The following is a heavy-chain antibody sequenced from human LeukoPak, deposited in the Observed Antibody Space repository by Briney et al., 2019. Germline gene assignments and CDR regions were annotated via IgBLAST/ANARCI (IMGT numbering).Heavy chain of an antibody. Sequence: PSETLSLTCSVSGGSITSRSYFWGWIRQSPGKGLEWIGSVSYCGTTYYNPSLKSRVSISVDTAKNQFSLNLRSVTAADTAVYYCGRDRTEYYFDYWGQGTLVTVSS. V-gene: IGHV4-39*07. CDR1: GGSITSRSYF. D-gene: IGHD3-10*01. J-gene: IGHJ4*02. CDR3: GRDRTEYYFDY. CDR2: VSYCGTT.